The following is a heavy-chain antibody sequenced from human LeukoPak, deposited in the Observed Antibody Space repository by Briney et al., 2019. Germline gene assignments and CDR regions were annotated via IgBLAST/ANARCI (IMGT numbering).Heavy chain of an antibody. CDR3: ARVETMVRGVIKAHYYYYYGMDV. Sequence: PGESLRLSCAASGFTFSSYGMHWVRQAPGKGLEWVAVIWYDGSNKYYADSVKGRFTISRDNSKNTLYLQMNSLRAEDTAVYYCARVETMVRGVIKAHYYYYYGMDVWGKGTTVTVSS. CDR2: IWYDGSNK. V-gene: IGHV3-33*01. D-gene: IGHD3-10*01. J-gene: IGHJ6*04. CDR1: GFTFSSYG.